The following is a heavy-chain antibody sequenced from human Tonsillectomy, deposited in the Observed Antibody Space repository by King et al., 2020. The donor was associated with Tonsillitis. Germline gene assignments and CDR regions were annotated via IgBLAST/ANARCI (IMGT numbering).Heavy chain of an antibody. CDR3: AKSRTGSSWYGGDY. V-gene: IGHV3-30*18. J-gene: IGHJ4*02. D-gene: IGHD6-13*01. CDR1: GFTFSSYG. Sequence: QLVQSGGGVVQPGRSLRLSCAASGFTFSSYGMHWVRQAPGKGLEWVAVISYDGDYKYYADSVKGRFTISRDNSKNTLHLQVDSLRVEVTAVYYCAKSRTGSSWYGGDYWGQGTLVIVSS. CDR2: ISYDGDYK.